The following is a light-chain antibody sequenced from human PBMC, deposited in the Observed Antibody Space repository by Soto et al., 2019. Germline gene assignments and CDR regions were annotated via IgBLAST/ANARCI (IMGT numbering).Light chain of an antibody. CDR2: GTS. J-gene: IGKJ4*01. V-gene: IGKV3D-20*02. Sequence: DIVLTQSPGTLSLSPGEGATLSCRASQSISSSYVAWYQQKPGQAPRLLIYGTSNRGTGIPDRFSGSGSGTDFTLTISRLEPEDFATYYCQQRSNWPPVTFGGGTKVDIK. CDR3: QQRSNWPPVT. CDR1: QSISSSY.